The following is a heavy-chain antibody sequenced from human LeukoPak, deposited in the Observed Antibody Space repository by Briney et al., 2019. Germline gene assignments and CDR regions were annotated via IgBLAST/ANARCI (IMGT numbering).Heavy chain of an antibody. CDR2: IKNNGGN. CDR3: ARDAGGTWFDP. V-gene: IGHV4-59*01. J-gene: IGHJ5*02. CDR1: GGSISTYS. Sequence: SETLSLTCTVSGGSISTYSWNWIRQSPGQGLEWIGYIKNNGGNYNNPSLMGRVTISLDTSKNQFSLTLTSVTAADTAVYYCARDAGGTWFDPWGQGTLVTVSS.